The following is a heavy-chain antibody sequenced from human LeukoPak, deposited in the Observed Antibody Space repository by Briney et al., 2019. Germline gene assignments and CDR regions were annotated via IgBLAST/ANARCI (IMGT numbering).Heavy chain of an antibody. CDR1: GYTFTSYD. D-gene: IGHD3-22*01. V-gene: IGHV1-8*01. CDR2: MNPNSGNT. CDR3: ARGYPHYYDSSGYAN. Sequence: GASVKVSCKASGYTFTSYDINWVRQATGQGLEWMGWMNPNSGNTGYAQKFQGRVTMTRNTSISTAYMELSSLRSEDTAVYYCARGYPHYYDSSGYANWGQGTLVTVSS. J-gene: IGHJ4*02.